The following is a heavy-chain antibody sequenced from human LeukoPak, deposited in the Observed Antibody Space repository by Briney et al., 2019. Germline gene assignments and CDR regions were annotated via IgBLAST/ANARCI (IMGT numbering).Heavy chain of an antibody. CDR2: IYYTGST. CDR3: ARWGSIAVARFDY. D-gene: IGHD6-6*01. CDR1: GRSISSYY. V-gene: IGHV4-59*07. J-gene: IGHJ4*02. Sequence: NPSDTLSLTCTVSGRSISSYYWRWIRQPPGKGLEGMGYIYYTGSTNYNPSLTSRVNISVDTSKNQFSLNLTSVTAADTAVYYCARWGSIAVARFDYWGQGTLVTVSS.